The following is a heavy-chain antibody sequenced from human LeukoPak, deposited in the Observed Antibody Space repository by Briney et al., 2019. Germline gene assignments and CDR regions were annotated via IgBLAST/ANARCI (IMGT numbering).Heavy chain of an antibody. V-gene: IGHV1-69*13. CDR3: ARETPHYYGSGSPKSLFDY. Sequence: SVKVSCKASGGTFSSYAINWVRQAPGQGLEWMGGIIPIFGTANYAQKFQGRVTITADESTSTAYMELRSLRSDDTAVYFCARETPHYYGSGSPKSLFDYWGQGTLVTVSS. CDR1: GGTFSSYA. CDR2: IIPIFGTA. J-gene: IGHJ4*02. D-gene: IGHD3-10*01.